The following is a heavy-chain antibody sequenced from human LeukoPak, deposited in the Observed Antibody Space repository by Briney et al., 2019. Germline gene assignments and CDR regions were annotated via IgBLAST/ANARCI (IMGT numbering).Heavy chain of an antibody. Sequence: PGGSLRLSCAASGFTFSSYTMRWVRQAPGKGLEWVSAISGSGGSTYYTDSVKGRFTISRDNSKNTLYLQMNSLRAEDTAVYYCARSLRRDGYNYAFDIWGQGTMVTVSS. V-gene: IGHV3-23*01. J-gene: IGHJ3*02. CDR3: ARSLRRDGYNYAFDI. D-gene: IGHD5-24*01. CDR1: GFTFSSYT. CDR2: ISGSGGST.